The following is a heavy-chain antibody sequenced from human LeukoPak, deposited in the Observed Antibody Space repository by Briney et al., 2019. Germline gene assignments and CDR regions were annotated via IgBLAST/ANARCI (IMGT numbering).Heavy chain of an antibody. CDR2: INHRGST. CDR1: GASLSGYY. Sequence: SETLSLTCAVYGASLSGYYWRWIRQPRGKGLEWIGEINHRGSTNYNPSLKSRVTISVDTSKNQFSLKLSSVTAADTAVYYCARQRLSSSWPFDYWGQGTLVTVSS. D-gene: IGHD6-13*01. J-gene: IGHJ4*02. V-gene: IGHV4-34*01. CDR3: ARQRLSSSWPFDY.